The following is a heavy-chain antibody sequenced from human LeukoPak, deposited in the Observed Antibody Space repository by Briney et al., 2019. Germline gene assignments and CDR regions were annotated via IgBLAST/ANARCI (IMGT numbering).Heavy chain of an antibody. CDR3: ARDRAGGYDVFDY. D-gene: IGHD5-12*01. V-gene: IGHV3-53*01. Sequence: GGSLRLSCAASGFTVSLYYITWVRQAPGKGLEWVSVIYSGGPTYYADSVRGRFTISRDNSKNTLYLQMNSLRVEDTAVYYCARDRAGGYDVFDYWGQGTLVTVSS. CDR2: IYSGGPT. J-gene: IGHJ4*02. CDR1: GFTVSLYY.